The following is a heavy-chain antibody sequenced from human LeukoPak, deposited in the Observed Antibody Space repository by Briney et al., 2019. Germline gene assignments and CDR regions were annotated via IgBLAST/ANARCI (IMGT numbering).Heavy chain of an antibody. CDR3: AREGGPYRPLDY. V-gene: IGHV4-34*01. CDR2: VNLQGST. Sequence: NTGGSLRLSCAASGFTFSSYGMHWVRQPPGKGLEWIGEVNLQGSTNYNPSLMGRVAIAVDTSENHISLQLTSVTAADTAVYYCAREGGPYRPLDYSGQGTLVTVSS. J-gene: IGHJ4*02. CDR1: GFTFSSYG.